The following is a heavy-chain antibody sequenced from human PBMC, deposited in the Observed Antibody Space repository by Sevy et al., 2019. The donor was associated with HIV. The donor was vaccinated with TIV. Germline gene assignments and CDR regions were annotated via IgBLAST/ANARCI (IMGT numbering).Heavy chain of an antibody. V-gene: IGHV3-30*18. CDR1: GFTFSSYG. CDR3: AKDRYYYDSSGYYYYFDY. J-gene: IGHJ4*02. CDR2: ISSDGSNK. D-gene: IGHD3-22*01. Sequence: GGSLRLSCAASGFTFSSYGMHWVRQAPGKGLEWVAVISSDGSNKYYAYSVKGRFTISRDNSKNTLYLQMNSLRAEDTAVYYCAKDRYYYDSSGYYYYFDYWGQGTLVTVSS.